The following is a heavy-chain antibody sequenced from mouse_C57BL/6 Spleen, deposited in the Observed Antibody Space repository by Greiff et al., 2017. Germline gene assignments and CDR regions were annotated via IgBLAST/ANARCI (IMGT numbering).Heavy chain of an antibody. CDR2: IHPNSGST. CDR3: ARSGTPLDY. CDR1: GYTFTSYW. V-gene: IGHV1-64*01. Sequence: QVQLQQPGAKLVKPGASVKLSCKASGYTFTSYWMHWVKQRPGQGLEWIGMIHPNSGSTNYNEKFKSKATLTVDKSSSTAYMQLSSLTSEDSAVYYCARSGTPLDYWGQGTTLTVSS. J-gene: IGHJ2*01. D-gene: IGHD4-1*01.